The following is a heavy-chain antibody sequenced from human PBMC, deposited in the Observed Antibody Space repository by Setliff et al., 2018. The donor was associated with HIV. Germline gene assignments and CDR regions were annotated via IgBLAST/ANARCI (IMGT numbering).Heavy chain of an antibody. CDR1: GGTFSSYA. D-gene: IGHD3-10*01. V-gene: IGHV1-69*10. CDR3: ARDLGSGRRWFDP. Sequence: ASVKVSCKASGGTFSSYAISWVRQAPGQGLEWMGGIIPILGIANYAQKFQGRVTITADKSTSTAYMELSSLRSEDTAVYYCARDLGSGRRWFDPWGQGTMVTVSS. J-gene: IGHJ5*02. CDR2: IIPILGIA.